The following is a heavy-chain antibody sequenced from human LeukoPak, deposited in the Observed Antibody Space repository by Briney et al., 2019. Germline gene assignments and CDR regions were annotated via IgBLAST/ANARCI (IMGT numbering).Heavy chain of an antibody. CDR3: AREYAIAVAGTNAYYYGMDV. CDR2: INPNSGGT. J-gene: IGHJ6*02. V-gene: IGHV1-2*02. CDR1: GYTFTGYY. D-gene: IGHD6-19*01. Sequence: ASVKVSCKASGYTFTGYYMHWVRQAPGQGLEWMGWINPNSGGTNYAQKFQGRVTMTRDTSISTAYMELSRLRSDDTAVYYCAREYAIAVAGTNAYYYGMDVWGQGTTVTVSS.